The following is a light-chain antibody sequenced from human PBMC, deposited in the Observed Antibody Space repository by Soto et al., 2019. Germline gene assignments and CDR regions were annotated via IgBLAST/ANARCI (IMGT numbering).Light chain of an antibody. V-gene: IGKV3-15*01. CDR3: QQYIIWPPTFT. Sequence: EIVMTQSPATLSVSPGERVTLSCRASQSVGSSLAWYQQKPGQAPRLLIYAASTRATGIPARFSGSGSGTEFTLAISSLQSEDFAVYSCQQYIIWPPTFTFGQGTKLEIK. CDR1: QSVGSS. CDR2: AAS. J-gene: IGKJ2*01.